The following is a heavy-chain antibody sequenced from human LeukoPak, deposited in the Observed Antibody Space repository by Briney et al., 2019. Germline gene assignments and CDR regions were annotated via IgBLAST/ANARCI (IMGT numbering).Heavy chain of an antibody. Sequence: GESLKISCKGSGYSFTTDWIGWVRQMPGKGPEWMGIIYPGDSDTRYSPSFQGQVTISADKSISTAYLQWSSLKASDTAMYYCARHLRLWQNWFDPWGQGTLVTVSS. CDR1: GYSFTTDW. J-gene: IGHJ5*02. CDR3: ARHLRLWQNWFDP. CDR2: IYPGDSDT. D-gene: IGHD5-18*01. V-gene: IGHV5-51*01.